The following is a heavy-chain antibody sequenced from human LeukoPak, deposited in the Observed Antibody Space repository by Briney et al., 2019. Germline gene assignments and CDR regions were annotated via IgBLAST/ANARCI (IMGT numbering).Heavy chain of an antibody. Sequence: ASLKVSCKASGGTFSSYAISWVRQAPGQGLEWMGGIIPIFGTANYAQKFQGRVTITADESTSTAYMELSSLRSEDTAVYYCARGYRGTIFGVVIVDNYYYGMDVWGQGTXVTVSS. CDR2: IIPIFGTA. D-gene: IGHD3-3*01. CDR1: GGTFSSYA. CDR3: ARGYRGTIFGVVIVDNYYYGMDV. J-gene: IGHJ6*02. V-gene: IGHV1-69*13.